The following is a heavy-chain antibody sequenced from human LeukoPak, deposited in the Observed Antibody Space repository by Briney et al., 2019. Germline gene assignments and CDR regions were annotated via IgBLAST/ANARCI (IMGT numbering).Heavy chain of an antibody. CDR2: INWSGGST. CDR3: ARGVVAATSDY. Sequence: GGSLRLSCAASGFTFDDYGMSWVRQAPGKGLEWVSGINWSGGSTSYADSVKGRFTISRDNAKNSLYLQMNSLRAEGTAVYYCARGVVAATSDYWGQGTLVTVSS. D-gene: IGHD2-15*01. V-gene: IGHV3-20*04. J-gene: IGHJ4*02. CDR1: GFTFDDYG.